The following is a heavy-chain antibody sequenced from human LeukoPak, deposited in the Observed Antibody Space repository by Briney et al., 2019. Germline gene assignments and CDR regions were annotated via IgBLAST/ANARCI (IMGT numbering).Heavy chain of an antibody. J-gene: IGHJ5*02. CDR1: GGSITSGGYY. Sequence: SQTLSLTCTVSGGSITSGGYYWSWIRQFPGKGLEWIGYIYYEASTYYNPSLKSRVTISRETSKNQFSLNMTSVTAADTAVYYCARVGRQNWFDPWGQGTLVTVSS. CDR2: IYYEAST. CDR3: ARVGRQNWFDP. V-gene: IGHV4-31*03.